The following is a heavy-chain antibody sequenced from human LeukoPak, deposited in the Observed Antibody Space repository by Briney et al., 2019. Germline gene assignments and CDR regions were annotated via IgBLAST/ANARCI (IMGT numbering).Heavy chain of an antibody. J-gene: IGHJ3*02. CDR3: ARFYSSSSVRTLDI. CDR1: GFTFRNYS. V-gene: IGHV3-48*01. D-gene: IGHD6-6*01. Sequence: PGGSLRLSCAASGFTFRNYSMNWVRQAPGKGLEWVSYISSGGSTIDYADSVKGRFTISRDNAENSMYLHMNSLRAEDTAVYYCARFYSSSSVRTLDIWGQGTMVTVSS. CDR2: ISSGGSTI.